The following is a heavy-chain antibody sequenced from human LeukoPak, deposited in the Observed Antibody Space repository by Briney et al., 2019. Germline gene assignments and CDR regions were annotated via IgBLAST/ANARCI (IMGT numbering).Heavy chain of an antibody. V-gene: IGHV3-23*01. CDR1: GFTFSSYA. Sequence: GGSLRLSCAASGFTFSSYAMSWVRQAPGKGLEWVSAISGSGGSTYYADSVKGRFTISRDNSKNTLYLQMNSLRAEDTAVYYCAKVVWGTSTVTLRDAFDIWGQGTMVTVSS. CDR2: ISGSGGST. D-gene: IGHD4-17*01. CDR3: AKVVWGTSTVTLRDAFDI. J-gene: IGHJ3*02.